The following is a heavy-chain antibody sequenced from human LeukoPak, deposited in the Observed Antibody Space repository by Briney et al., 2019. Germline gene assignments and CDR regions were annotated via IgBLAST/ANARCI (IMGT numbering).Heavy chain of an antibody. CDR1: GFTFSSYG. Sequence: PGGSLRLSCAASGFTFSSYGMHWVRQAPGKGLEWVAVISYDGSNTYYADSVKGRFTISRDNSKNTLYLQMNSLRVEDTAVYYCAKDRTSYGDFYDYWGQGTLVTVSS. D-gene: IGHD4-17*01. V-gene: IGHV3-30*18. J-gene: IGHJ4*02. CDR2: ISYDGSNT. CDR3: AKDRTSYGDFYDY.